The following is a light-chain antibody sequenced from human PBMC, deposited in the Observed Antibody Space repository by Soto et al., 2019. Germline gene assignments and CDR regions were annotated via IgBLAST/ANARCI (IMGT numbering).Light chain of an antibody. J-gene: IGKJ1*01. CDR3: QQYNNWPLWT. Sequence: EIVMTQSPATLSVSPGERATLSCSASQSVSSNLAWYQQKPGQAPRLLIYGASTRATGIPARFSGSVSGTEFTLTISSLQSEDFAVYYCQQYNNWPLWTFGQGTKVEIK. CDR1: QSVSSN. V-gene: IGKV3-15*01. CDR2: GAS.